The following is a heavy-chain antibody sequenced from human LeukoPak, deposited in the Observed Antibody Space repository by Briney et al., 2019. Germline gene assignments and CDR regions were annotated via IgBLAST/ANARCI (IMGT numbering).Heavy chain of an antibody. J-gene: IGHJ3*02. D-gene: IGHD3-16*01. CDR2: IIPIFGTA. CDR1: GYTFTSYA. CDR3: ATPRGGLYAFDI. Sequence: ASVKVSCKASGYTFTSYAMNWVRQAPGQGLEWMGGIIPIFGTANYAQKFQGRVTITADESTSTAYMELSSLRSEDTAVYYCATPRGGLYAFDIWGQGTMVTVSS. V-gene: IGHV1-69*13.